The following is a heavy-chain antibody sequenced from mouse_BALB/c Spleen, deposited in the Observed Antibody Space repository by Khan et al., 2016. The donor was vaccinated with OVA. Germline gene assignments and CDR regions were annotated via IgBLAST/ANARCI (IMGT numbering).Heavy chain of an antibody. CDR2: IWASGST. CDR3: ARNREPDYFDY. J-gene: IGHJ2*01. Sequence: QMQLEESGPGLVAPSQSLSITCTVSGFSLTNYGVHWVRQPPGKGLEWLGVIWASGSTNYNSALMSRLSISKDNSKSQVFLKMNSLQTDDTAMYFCARNREPDYFDYWGQGTTLTVSS. V-gene: IGHV2-9*02. CDR1: GFSLTNYG.